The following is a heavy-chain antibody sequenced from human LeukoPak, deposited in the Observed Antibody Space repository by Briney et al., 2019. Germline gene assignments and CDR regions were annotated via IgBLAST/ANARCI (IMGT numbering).Heavy chain of an antibody. Sequence: ASVKVSCKASGYTFTSYGISWVRQAPGQGLEWMGWISAYNGNTNYAQKLQGRVTMTTDTSTSTAYMELRSLRSDDTAVYYCARVPSGWYSYYFDYWGQGTLVTVSS. J-gene: IGHJ4*02. V-gene: IGHV1-18*01. CDR3: ARVPSGWYSYYFDY. CDR1: GYTFTSYG. D-gene: IGHD6-19*01. CDR2: ISAYNGNT.